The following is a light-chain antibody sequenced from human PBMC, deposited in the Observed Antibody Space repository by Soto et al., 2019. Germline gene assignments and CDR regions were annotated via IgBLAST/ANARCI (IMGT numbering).Light chain of an antibody. J-gene: IGLJ2*01. CDR2: DNN. Sequence: QSVLTQPPSVSAAPGQKVTISCAGSSSNIGKNYVSWYQQIPGTAPKLLIYDNNERPSGIPDRFSGSKSGTSASLDITGLQTGDEADYYCGTWDSSLRAGVFGGGTKVTVL. V-gene: IGLV1-51*01. CDR1: SSNIGKNY. CDR3: GTWDSSLRAGV.